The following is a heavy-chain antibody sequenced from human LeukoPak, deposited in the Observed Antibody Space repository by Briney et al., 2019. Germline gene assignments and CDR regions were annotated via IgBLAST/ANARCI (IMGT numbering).Heavy chain of an antibody. Sequence: ASVKVSCKASGYTFTDYFIHWVRQAPGQGREWMGWINPNSGGTNYAQKFQGRVTMTRDTSTNTAYMELSRLRSDDTAVFYCAKDLIMITFGGVIANWGQGTLVTVSS. V-gene: IGHV1-2*02. CDR1: GYTFTDYF. CDR3: AKDLIMITFGGVIAN. D-gene: IGHD3-16*02. CDR2: INPNSGGT. J-gene: IGHJ4*02.